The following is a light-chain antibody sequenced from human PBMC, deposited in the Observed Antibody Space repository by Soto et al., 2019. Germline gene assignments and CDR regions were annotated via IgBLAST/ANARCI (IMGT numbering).Light chain of an antibody. Sequence: DVVLTQSPVSLHVTLGQPASISCMSSQSLVHSDGNTYLNWFQQRPGHSPRRLVYRVSNRDSGVPDNFSGSGSGTNFTLKISSVEAEDIGVYYCMQGTQWPRTFGQGTNVEIK. CDR1: QSLVHSDGNTY. J-gene: IGKJ1*01. V-gene: IGKV2-30*02. CDR2: RVS. CDR3: MQGTQWPRT.